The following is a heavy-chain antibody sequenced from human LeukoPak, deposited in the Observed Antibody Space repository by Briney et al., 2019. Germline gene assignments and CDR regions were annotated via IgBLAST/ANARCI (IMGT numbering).Heavy chain of an antibody. CDR3: TRDIAPSGDFDY. CDR1: GFPFSSHV. D-gene: IGHD2-21*01. V-gene: IGHV3-48*03. CDR2: INHNGEAI. Sequence: GGSLRLSCAASGFPFSSHVLSWVRQAPGKGLEWIAYINHNGEAIYYPDFVKGRFIISRDNAKNSLYLQMNSLRADDTAIYYCTRDIAPSGDFDYWGQGTLVTVSS. J-gene: IGHJ4*02.